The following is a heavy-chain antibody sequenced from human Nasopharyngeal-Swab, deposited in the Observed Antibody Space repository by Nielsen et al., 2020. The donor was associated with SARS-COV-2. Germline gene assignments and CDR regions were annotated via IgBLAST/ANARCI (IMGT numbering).Heavy chain of an antibody. CDR1: GFTFSSYS. CDR2: ISGSGGST. J-gene: IGHJ4*02. Sequence: GESLKISCAASGFTFSSYSMKWVRQAPGKGLEWVSAISGSGGSTYYADSVKGRFTISRDNSKNTLYLQMNSLRAEDTAVYYCAKANSRFSSGWDYWGQGTLVTVSS. D-gene: IGHD3-22*01. CDR3: AKANSRFSSGWDY. V-gene: IGHV3-23*01.